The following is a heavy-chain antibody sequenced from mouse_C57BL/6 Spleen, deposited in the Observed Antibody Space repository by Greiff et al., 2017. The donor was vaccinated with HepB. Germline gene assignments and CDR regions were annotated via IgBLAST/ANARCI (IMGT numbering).Heavy chain of an antibody. Sequence: EVMLVESGGGLVKPGGSLKLSCAASGFTFSSYTMSWVRQTPEKRLEWVATISGGGGNTYYPDSVKGRFTISRDNAKNTLYLQMSSLRSEDTALYYCARDDGYYAMDYWGQGTSVTVSS. CDR3: ARDDGYYAMDY. CDR2: ISGGGGNT. CDR1: GFTFSSYT. D-gene: IGHD2-3*01. V-gene: IGHV5-9*01. J-gene: IGHJ4*01.